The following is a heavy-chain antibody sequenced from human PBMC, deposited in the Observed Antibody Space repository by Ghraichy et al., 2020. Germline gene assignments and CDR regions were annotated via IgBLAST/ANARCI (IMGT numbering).Heavy chain of an antibody. Sequence: GGSLRLSCAASGFTFTNNYMTWVHQAPGRGLEWVSLIYSGGTTYYADSVQGRFTISRDNSKNTIYLQMNSLRAEDTAVYYCATSPVKYYFDCWGQGTLVTVSS. CDR2: IYSGGTT. CDR1: GFTFTNNY. D-gene: IGHD4-11*01. CDR3: ATSPVKYYFDC. J-gene: IGHJ4*02. V-gene: IGHV3-53*01.